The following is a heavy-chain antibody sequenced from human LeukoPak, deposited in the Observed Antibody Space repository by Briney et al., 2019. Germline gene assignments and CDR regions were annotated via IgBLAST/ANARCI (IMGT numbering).Heavy chain of an antibody. J-gene: IGHJ5*02. Sequence: SETLSLTCTVSGGSISSSSYYWGWIRQPPGKGLEWNGSIYYSGSTYYNPSLKSRVTISVDTSKNQFSLKLSSVTAADTAVYYCARVAHLAAAAYNWFDPWGQGTLVTVSS. CDR1: GGSISSSSYY. CDR3: ARVAHLAAAAYNWFDP. CDR2: IYYSGST. D-gene: IGHD2-15*01. V-gene: IGHV4-39*07.